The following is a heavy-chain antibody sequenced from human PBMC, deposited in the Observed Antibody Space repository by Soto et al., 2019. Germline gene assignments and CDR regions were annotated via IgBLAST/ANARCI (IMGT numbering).Heavy chain of an antibody. J-gene: IGHJ4*02. Sequence: GGSLRLSCAASGFTFSSYAMSWVRQAPGKGLEWVSAISGSGGSTYYADSVKGRFAISRDNSKNTLYLQMNSLRAEDTAVYYCAKGAKRSRSWYYFDYWGQGTLVTVSS. CDR3: AKGAKRSRSWYYFDY. V-gene: IGHV3-23*01. CDR2: ISGSGGST. D-gene: IGHD6-13*01. CDR1: GFTFSSYA.